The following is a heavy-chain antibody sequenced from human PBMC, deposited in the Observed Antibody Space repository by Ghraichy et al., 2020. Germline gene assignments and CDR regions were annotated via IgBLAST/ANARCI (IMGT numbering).Heavy chain of an antibody. V-gene: IGHV3-30*04. J-gene: IGHJ6*03. CDR1: GFTFSNYA. CDR3: AKNPHYDVWTGSVYYYYMDV. Sequence: LTCAASGFTFSNYAMHWVRQALGKGLEWVAVISYDGSDKYYVDSVKGRFTISRDNSKNTLYLQMNSLRAEDTAVYYCAKNPHYDVWTGSVYYYYMDVWGKGTTVTVSS. D-gene: IGHD3-3*01. CDR2: ISYDGSDK.